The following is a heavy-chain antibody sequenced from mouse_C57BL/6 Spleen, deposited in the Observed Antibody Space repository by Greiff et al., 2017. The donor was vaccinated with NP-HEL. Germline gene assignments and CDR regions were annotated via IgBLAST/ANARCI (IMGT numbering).Heavy chain of an antibody. J-gene: IGHJ2*01. V-gene: IGHV1-69*01. CDR2: IDPSDSYT. CDR3: VLNFSGSSP. Sequence: QVQLQQPGAELVMPGASVKLSCKASGYTFTSYWMHWVKQRPGQGLEWIGEIDPSDSYTNYNQKFKGKSTLTADKSSSTAYMQLSSLTSEDSAVYYCVLNFSGSSPWGQSTPLTVSS. CDR1: GYTFTSYW. D-gene: IGHD1-1*01.